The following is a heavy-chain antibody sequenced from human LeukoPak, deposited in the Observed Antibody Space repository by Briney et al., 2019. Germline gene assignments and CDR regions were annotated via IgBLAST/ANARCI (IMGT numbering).Heavy chain of an antibody. V-gene: IGHV3-23*01. D-gene: IGHD1-26*01. Sequence: GGSLRLSCAASGFIFNSYAMAWVRQAPEKGLEWVSSIIDSGISTYYADSVKGRFTISRDNSKNTLYLQMNSLRAEDTAVYYCAKGSRGNYDYWGQGTPVTVSS. CDR2: IIDSGIST. J-gene: IGHJ4*02. CDR3: AKGSRGNYDY. CDR1: GFIFNSYA.